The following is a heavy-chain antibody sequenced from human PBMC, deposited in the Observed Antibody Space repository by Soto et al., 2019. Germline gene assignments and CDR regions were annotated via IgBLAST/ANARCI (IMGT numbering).Heavy chain of an antibody. D-gene: IGHD6-19*01. CDR1: GFSLSTSVMC. CDR3: ARMNLHRTYSSGCTTEDFDI. J-gene: IGHJ3*02. Sequence: SGPTLVNPTQTLTLTCTFSGFSLSTSVMCVSWIRQPPGKALEWLALIDWDDDKYYSTSLKTRLTISKDTSKNQVVLTMTNMDPVATARYHCARMNLHRTYSSGCTTEDFDIWGQGTMVTVSS. CDR2: IDWDDDK. V-gene: IGHV2-70*01.